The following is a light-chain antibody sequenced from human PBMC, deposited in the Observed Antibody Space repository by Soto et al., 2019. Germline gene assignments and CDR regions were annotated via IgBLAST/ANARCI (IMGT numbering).Light chain of an antibody. CDR3: QQYGGSPT. CDR2: GAS. J-gene: IGKJ4*01. CDR1: QSVSGRY. V-gene: IGKV3-20*01. Sequence: EIVLTQSPGTLSLSPGERATLSCRASQSVSGRYLAWYQQRPGQAPRLLIYGASYRATGIPDRFSGSGSGTAFTLTISRLEPEDFAVFYCQQYGGSPTFGGGTKVEI.